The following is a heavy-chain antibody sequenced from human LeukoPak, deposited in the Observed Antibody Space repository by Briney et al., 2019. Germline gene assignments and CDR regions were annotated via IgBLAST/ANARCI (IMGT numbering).Heavy chain of an antibody. CDR2: IRSTTAGGTT. CDR1: GFSFSYTW. D-gene: IGHD3-22*01. J-gene: IGHJ4*02. CDR3: ARGSRSYDSSDFDF. Sequence: PGGSLRLSCAASGFSFSYTWMNWVRQAPGKGLEWVGRIRSTTAGGTTDYAAPVKGRFTISRDDSKNTLYLQMTGLKSEDTAVYYCARGSRSYDSSDFDFWGQGTLVTVSS. V-gene: IGHV3-15*01.